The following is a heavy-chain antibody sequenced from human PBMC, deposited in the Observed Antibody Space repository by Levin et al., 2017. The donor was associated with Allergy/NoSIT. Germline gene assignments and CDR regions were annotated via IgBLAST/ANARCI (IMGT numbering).Heavy chain of an antibody. D-gene: IGHD4-17*01. J-gene: IGHJ4*02. Sequence: PGGSLRLSCAASGFTFSSYAMSWVRQAPGKGLEWVSGISGSGGNTYYADSVKGRFAISRDDSKNTLYLQMNGLRVEDTAVYYCAKAKSLRTTVTKRGDYWGQGTLVTVSS. V-gene: IGHV3-23*01. CDR3: AKAKSLRTTVTKRGDY. CDR1: GFTFSSYA. CDR2: ISGSGGNT.